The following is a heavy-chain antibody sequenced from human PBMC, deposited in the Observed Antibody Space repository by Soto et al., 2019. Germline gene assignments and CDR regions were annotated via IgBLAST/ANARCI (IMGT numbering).Heavy chain of an antibody. D-gene: IGHD3-3*01. J-gene: IGHJ4*02. Sequence: QVQLVESGGGVVQPGRSLRLSCAASGFTFSSYAMHWVRQAPGKGLEWVAVISYDGSNKYYADSVKGRFTISRDNSKNTLYLQMNGLRAEDTAVYYRARDQGVFLEWLSFFDYWGQGTLVTVSS. V-gene: IGHV3-30-3*01. CDR2: ISYDGSNK. CDR1: GFTFSSYA. CDR3: ARDQGVFLEWLSFFDY.